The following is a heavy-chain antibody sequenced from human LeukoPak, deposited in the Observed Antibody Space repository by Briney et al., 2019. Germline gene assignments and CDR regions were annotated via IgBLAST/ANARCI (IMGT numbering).Heavy chain of an antibody. CDR3: ARSSSGWFNWFDP. J-gene: IGHJ5*02. CDR1: GDSVSSTSAT. CDR2: TYYRSKWYN. V-gene: IGHV6-1*01. Sequence: SQTLSLTCATSGDSVSSTSATWNWIRQSPSRGLEWLGRTYYRSKWYNDYAVSVKSRIAINPDTSKNQFSLQLNSVTPEDTAVYYCARSSSGWFNWFDPWGQGTLVTVSS. D-gene: IGHD6-19*01.